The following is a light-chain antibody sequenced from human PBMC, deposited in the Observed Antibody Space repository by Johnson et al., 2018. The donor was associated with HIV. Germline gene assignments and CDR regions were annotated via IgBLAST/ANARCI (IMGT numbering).Light chain of an antibody. V-gene: IGLV1-51*01. CDR3: GTWDSSLSAHNYV. Sequence: QSVLTQPPSVSAAPGQKVTISCSGSSSNIGYHYVSWYQQLPGTAPKLLIYDNNKRPSGIPDRFSGSKSGTSATLGITGLQTGDEADYYCGTWDSSLSAHNYVFGTGTKVTVL. CDR2: DNN. J-gene: IGLJ1*01. CDR1: SSNIGYHY.